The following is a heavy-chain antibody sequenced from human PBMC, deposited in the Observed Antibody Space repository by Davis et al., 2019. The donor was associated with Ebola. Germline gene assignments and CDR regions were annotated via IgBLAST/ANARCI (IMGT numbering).Heavy chain of an antibody. CDR2: IYHSGST. J-gene: IGHJ6*03. CDR1: GYSIRTGYS. CDR3: AKLGSRSVAYEMDD. D-gene: IGHD6-25*01. V-gene: IGHV4-38-2*02. Sequence: MPSETLSLTCSVSGYSIRTGYSWGWIRQPPGKGLEWIGYIYHSGSTYYNPSLKSRVTISVDKSENHFSLKLSSVTAADTAVYYCAKLGSRSVAYEMDDWGKGTTVTVSS.